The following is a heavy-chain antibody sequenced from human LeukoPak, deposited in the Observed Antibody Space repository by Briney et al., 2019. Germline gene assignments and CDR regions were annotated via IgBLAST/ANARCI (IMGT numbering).Heavy chain of an antibody. CDR1: GGSISSYY. D-gene: IGHD4-11*01. J-gene: IGHJ6*03. CDR2: IYYSGST. Sequence: SETLSLTCTVSGGSISSYYWSWIRQPQGKGLEWIGYIYYSGSTNYNPSLKSRVTISVDTSKNQFSLKLSSVTAADTAVYYCARDTGHMDVWGKGTTVTVSS. V-gene: IGHV4-59*01. CDR3: ARDTGHMDV.